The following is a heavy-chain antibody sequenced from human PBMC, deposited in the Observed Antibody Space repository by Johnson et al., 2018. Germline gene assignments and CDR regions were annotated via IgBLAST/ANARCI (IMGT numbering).Heavy chain of an antibody. Sequence: QVQLVESGGGVVQPGKSLRLSCAASGFTFSSYGMHWVRQAPGKGLEWVAVISYDGSKKDYTDSVKGRFTIARDNSKTTVYLQMNSLRTEDTALYYCAKADLGSSYPFDIWGQGTMVTVSS. J-gene: IGHJ3*02. CDR1: GFTFSSYG. CDR3: AKADLGSSYPFDI. D-gene: IGHD3-10*01. V-gene: IGHV3-30*18. CDR2: ISYDGSKK.